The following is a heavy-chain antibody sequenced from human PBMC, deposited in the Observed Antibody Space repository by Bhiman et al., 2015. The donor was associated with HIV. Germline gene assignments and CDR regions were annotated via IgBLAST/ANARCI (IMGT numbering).Heavy chain of an antibody. Sequence: QVQLVESGGGVVQPGRSLRLSCAASGFTFSSYGMHWVRQAPGKGLEWVAVISDDGSNKYYADSVKGRFTISRDNSKNTLYLQMNSLRAEDTAVYYCAGPLTGLAYWGQGTLVTVSS. D-gene: IGHD3-9*01. J-gene: IGHJ4*02. CDR3: AGPLTGLAY. CDR1: GFTFSSYG. V-gene: IGHV3-30*03. CDR2: ISDDGSNK.